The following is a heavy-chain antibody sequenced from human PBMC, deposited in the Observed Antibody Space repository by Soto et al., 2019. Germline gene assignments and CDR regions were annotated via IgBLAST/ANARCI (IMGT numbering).Heavy chain of an antibody. Sequence: TLALTCTVSGGSISSGGYSWSWIGQPPGKGLEWIGYIYHNGSTYYNPSLKSRVTISVDRSKNQFSLKLSSVTAADTAVYYCARGTTICYDYWGQGTLVPVS. CDR2: IYHNGST. J-gene: IGHJ4*02. CDR1: GGSISSGGYS. V-gene: IGHV4-30-2*01. D-gene: IGHD1-1*01. CDR3: ARGTTICYDY.